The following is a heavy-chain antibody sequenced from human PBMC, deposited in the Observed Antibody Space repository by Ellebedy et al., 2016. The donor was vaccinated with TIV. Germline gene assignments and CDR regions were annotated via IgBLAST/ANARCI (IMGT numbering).Heavy chain of an antibody. CDR2: ISAYNGNT. CDR3: ARGRDTGTRDFDF. J-gene: IGHJ4*02. V-gene: IGHV1-18*01. Sequence: ASVKVSXXASGYTFTSYGISWVRQAPGQGLEWMGWISAYNGNTNYAQKLLGRITMTTDTSTTTAYMELRSLRSDDTAVYYCARGRDTGTRDFDFWGQGTLVTVSS. D-gene: IGHD1-26*01. CDR1: GYTFTSYG.